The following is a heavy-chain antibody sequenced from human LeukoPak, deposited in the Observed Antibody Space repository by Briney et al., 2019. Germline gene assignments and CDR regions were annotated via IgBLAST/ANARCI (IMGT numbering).Heavy chain of an antibody. Sequence: SETLSLTCTVSGGSISSGGYYWSWIRQHPGKGLEWIGYNYYSGSTYYNPSLKSRVTISVDTSKNQFSLKLSSVTAADTAVYYCARIEPSRIAAAAYFDYWGQGTLVTVSS. J-gene: IGHJ4*02. CDR1: GGSISSGGYY. V-gene: IGHV4-31*03. CDR3: ARIEPSRIAAAAYFDY. CDR2: NYYSGST. D-gene: IGHD6-13*01.